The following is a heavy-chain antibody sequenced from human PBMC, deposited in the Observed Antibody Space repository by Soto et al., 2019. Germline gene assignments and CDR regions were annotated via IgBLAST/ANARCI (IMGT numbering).Heavy chain of an antibody. V-gene: IGHV4-39*01. D-gene: IGHD3-10*02. J-gene: IGHJ2*01. CDR2: INYSGTT. CDR3: ARRVNVPSWYFDL. CDR1: GASISRSSSY. Sequence: QVQLQESGPGLVKPSETLSLTCKFSGASISRSSSYWGWIRQPPGKGLEWIASINYSGTTYYHPSLKSRVAMSVDLSRNQFSLRLASVTAAETAIYCCARRVNVPSWYFDLWGREKPGTVSS.